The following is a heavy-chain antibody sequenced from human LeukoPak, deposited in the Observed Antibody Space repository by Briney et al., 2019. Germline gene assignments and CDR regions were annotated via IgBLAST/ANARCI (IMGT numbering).Heavy chain of an antibody. CDR1: GFTFSSYW. V-gene: IGHV3-7*01. CDR3: ASSPYYYGSGSYYDY. Sequence: PGGSLRLSCAASGFTFSSYWMSWVRQAPGKGLEWVANIKQDGSEKYYVDSVKGRFTISRDNAKSSLYLQMNSLRAEDTAVYYCASSPYYYGSGSYYDYWGQGTLVTVSS. J-gene: IGHJ4*02. D-gene: IGHD3-10*01. CDR2: IKQDGSEK.